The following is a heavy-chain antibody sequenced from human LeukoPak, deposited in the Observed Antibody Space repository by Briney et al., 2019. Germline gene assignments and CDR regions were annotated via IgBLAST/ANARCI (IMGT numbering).Heavy chain of an antibody. CDR3: AKDRVIATGIGEFDY. CDR1: GFTLSSYA. CDR2: ISGSGDTT. D-gene: IGHD6-13*01. J-gene: IGHJ4*02. Sequence: GGSLRLSCAGSGFTLSSYAMSWVRQAPGKGLEWVSAISGSGDTTYYADSVKGRFTISRDSSRNTLYLHMNSLRAEDTAVYYCAKDRVIATGIGEFDYWGQGTLVTVSS. V-gene: IGHV3-23*01.